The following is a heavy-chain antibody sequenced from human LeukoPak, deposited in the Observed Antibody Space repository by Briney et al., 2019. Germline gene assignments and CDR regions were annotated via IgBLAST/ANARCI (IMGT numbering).Heavy chain of an antibody. CDR3: ARGYSSGHDAFDI. Sequence: LTGGSLRLSCAASGFTFSSYAMSWVRQAPGKGLEWVSAISGSGGSTYYADSVKGRFTISRDNSKNTLYLQMNSLRAEDTAVYYCARGYSSGHDAFDIWGQGTMVTVSS. D-gene: IGHD6-19*01. CDR1: GFTFSSYA. CDR2: ISGSGGST. J-gene: IGHJ3*02. V-gene: IGHV3-23*01.